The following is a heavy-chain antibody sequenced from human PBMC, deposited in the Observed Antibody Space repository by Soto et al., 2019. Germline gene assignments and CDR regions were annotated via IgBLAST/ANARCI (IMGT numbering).Heavy chain of an antibody. J-gene: IGHJ1*01. CDR3: AGGDERSGHAGTFRH. V-gene: IGHV3-30-3*01. Sequence: QVQLVESGGDVVQPGRSLRLSCAASGFSFNSYVMHWVRQAPGKGLEWVALMSHDGNKQYVDSVMERFTISRDNPKRKLNLEKNRLRAEETAVYYWAGGDERSGHAGTFRHWGQGTLVTVSP. CDR1: GFSFNSYV. CDR2: MSHDGNK. D-gene: IGHD3-22*01.